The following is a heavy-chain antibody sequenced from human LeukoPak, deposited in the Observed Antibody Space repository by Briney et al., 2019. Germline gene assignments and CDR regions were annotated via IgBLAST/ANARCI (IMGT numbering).Heavy chain of an antibody. J-gene: IGHJ6*02. CDR2: IYTSGST. Sequence: ENLFLHFPFSGGSIRSYYWSLNRQPPGKGLEWIGRIYTSGSTNYNPSLKSRVTMSVDTSKNQFSLKLSSVTAADTAVYYCARDRAIHGMDVWGQGTTVTVSS. D-gene: IGHD5-24*01. CDR3: ARDRAIHGMDV. V-gene: IGHV4-4*07. CDR1: GGSIRSYY.